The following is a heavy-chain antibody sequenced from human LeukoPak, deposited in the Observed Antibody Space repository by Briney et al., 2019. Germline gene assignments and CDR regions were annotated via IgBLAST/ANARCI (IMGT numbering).Heavy chain of an antibody. CDR3: ARVLARGMAVAGDAFDI. J-gene: IGHJ3*02. Sequence: PSETLSLTCTVSGDSISDYSWSWIRQPPGKGLEWIGYIYYSGSTNYIPSLKSRVTISVDTSKNQFSLKLSSVTAADTAVYYCARVLARGMAVAGDAFDIWGQGTMVTVSS. CDR2: IYYSGST. V-gene: IGHV4-59*01. D-gene: IGHD6-19*01. CDR1: GDSISDYS.